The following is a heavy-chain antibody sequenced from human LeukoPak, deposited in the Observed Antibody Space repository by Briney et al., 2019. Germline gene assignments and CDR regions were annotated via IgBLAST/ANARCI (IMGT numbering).Heavy chain of an antibody. CDR3: ARVELYASGWYGSIDY. CDR1: GFTFRSYW. Sequence: GGSLRLSCAASGFTFRSYWMHWVRQAPGKGLEWVAVISYDGTNKYYADSVRGRFTISRDNSKNTLYLQMDSLRTEDTAVYYCARVELYASGWYGSIDYWGQGTLVAVSS. CDR2: ISYDGTNK. D-gene: IGHD6-19*01. V-gene: IGHV3-30*03. J-gene: IGHJ4*02.